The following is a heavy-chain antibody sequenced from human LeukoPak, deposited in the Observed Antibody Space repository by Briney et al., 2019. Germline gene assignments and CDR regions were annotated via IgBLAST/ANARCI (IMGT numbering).Heavy chain of an antibody. CDR3: ARHGTRLARFDP. CDR2: IYYSGST. J-gene: IGHJ5*02. CDR1: GGSISSYY. D-gene: IGHD1-26*01. V-gene: IGHV4-59*08. Sequence: SETLSLTCTVSGGSISSYYWSWIRQPPGKGLEGIGYIYYSGSTNYNPSLKSRVTISVDTSKNQFSLKLSSVTAADTAVYYCARHGTRLARFDPWGQGTLVTVSS.